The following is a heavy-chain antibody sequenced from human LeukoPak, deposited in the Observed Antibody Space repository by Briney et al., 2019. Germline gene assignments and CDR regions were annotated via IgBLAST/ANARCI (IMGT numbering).Heavy chain of an antibody. Sequence: PGGSLRLSCAASGFTVSSNYMSWVRQAPGKGLEWVSVIFSGGSTYYADSVKGRFTISRDNSKNTLYLQMNSLRAEDTAVYYCARGGMRVRGVIIWYYYYYGMDVWGQGTTVTVSS. CDR2: IFSGGST. V-gene: IGHV3-53*01. J-gene: IGHJ6*02. CDR3: ARGGMRVRGVIIWYYYYYGMDV. D-gene: IGHD3-10*01. CDR1: GFTVSSNY.